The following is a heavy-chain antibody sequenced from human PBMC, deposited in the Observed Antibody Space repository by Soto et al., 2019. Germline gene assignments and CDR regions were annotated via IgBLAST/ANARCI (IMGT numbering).Heavy chain of an antibody. CDR2: ISYDGCNK. Sequence: QVQLVESGGGVVQPGRSLRLSCAASGFTFSSYAMHWVRQAPGKGLEWVAVISYDGCNKYYADSVKGRFTISRDNSKNTLYLQMNSLRAEDTAVYYCARVGIYGMDVWGQGTTVTVSS. D-gene: IGHD3-10*01. CDR1: GFTFSSYA. V-gene: IGHV3-30-3*01. CDR3: ARVGIYGMDV. J-gene: IGHJ6*02.